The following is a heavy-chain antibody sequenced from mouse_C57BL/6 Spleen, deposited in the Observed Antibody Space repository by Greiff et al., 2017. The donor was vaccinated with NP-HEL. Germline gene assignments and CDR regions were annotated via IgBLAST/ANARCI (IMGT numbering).Heavy chain of an antibody. D-gene: IGHD4-1*01. Sequence: VQLQQSGPELVKPGASVKIPCKASGYSFTGYYMNWVKQSPEKSLEWIGEINPSTGGTTYNQKFKAKATLTVDKSSSTAYMQLKSLTSEDSAVYYCARKELGKFDYWGQGTTLTVSS. J-gene: IGHJ2*01. CDR2: INPSTGGT. CDR3: ARKELGKFDY. V-gene: IGHV1-42*01. CDR1: GYSFTGYY.